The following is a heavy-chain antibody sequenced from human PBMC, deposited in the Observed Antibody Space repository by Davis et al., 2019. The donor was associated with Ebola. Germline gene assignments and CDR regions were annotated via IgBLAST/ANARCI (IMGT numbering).Heavy chain of an antibody. Sequence: GGSLRLSCAASGFTFSSYAMSWVRQAPGKGLEWVSAISGSGGSTYYADSVKGRFTISRDNSKNTLYLQMNSLRAEDTAVYYCAKSRDLYSSSWYAFDYWGQGTLVTVSS. CDR3: AKSRDLYSSSWYAFDY. CDR1: GFTFSSYA. D-gene: IGHD6-13*01. V-gene: IGHV3-23*01. CDR2: ISGSGGST. J-gene: IGHJ4*02.